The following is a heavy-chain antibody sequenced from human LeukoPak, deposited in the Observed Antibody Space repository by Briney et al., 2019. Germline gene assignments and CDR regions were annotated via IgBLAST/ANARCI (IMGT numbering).Heavy chain of an antibody. D-gene: IGHD3-10*01. Sequence: ASVKVSCKASGYTFTSYGIGWVRQAPGQGLEWMGWISAYNGNTNYAQKLQGRVTMTTDTSTSTAYMELRSLRFDDTAVYYCARDYYYGSGSYLTWFDPWGQGTLVTVSS. CDR1: GYTFTSYG. V-gene: IGHV1-18*01. CDR3: ARDYYYGSGSYLTWFDP. J-gene: IGHJ5*02. CDR2: ISAYNGNT.